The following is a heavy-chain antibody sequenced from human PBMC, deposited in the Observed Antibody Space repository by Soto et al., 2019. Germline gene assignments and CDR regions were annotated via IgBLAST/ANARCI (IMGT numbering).Heavy chain of an antibody. CDR1: GFTFGDYA. D-gene: IGHD6-6*01. Sequence: GGSLRLSCTASGFTFGDYAMSWFRQAPGKGLEWVGFIRSKAYGGTTEYAASVKGRFTISRDDSKSIAYLQMNSLKTEDTAVYYCTRDGGAARRSYSYDYWGQGTLVTVSS. CDR3: TRDGGAARRSYSYDY. V-gene: IGHV3-49*03. CDR2: IRSKAYGGTT. J-gene: IGHJ4*02.